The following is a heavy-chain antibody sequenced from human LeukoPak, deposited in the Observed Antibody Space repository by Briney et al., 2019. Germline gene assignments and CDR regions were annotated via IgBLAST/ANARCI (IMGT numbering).Heavy chain of an antibody. J-gene: IGHJ5*01. Sequence: SETLSLTCTVSGGSVSSNSCYWSWIRQPPGKGLEWIGYIHYSGSTNYNPSLKSRVTISIDTSKNQFSLKLSSVTAADTAVYYCARDFNYYGSGSFWFDSRGQGTLVTVSS. CDR2: IHYSGST. CDR1: GGSVSSNSCY. V-gene: IGHV4-61*01. CDR3: ARDFNYYGSGSFWFDS. D-gene: IGHD3-10*01.